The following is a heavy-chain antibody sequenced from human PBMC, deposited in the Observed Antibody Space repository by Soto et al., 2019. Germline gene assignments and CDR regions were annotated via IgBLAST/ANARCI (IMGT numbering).Heavy chain of an antibody. CDR3: ARGGAMGVDY. V-gene: IGHV3-74*01. Sequence: GGSLRLSCTASGFTFNTHWMHWVRQAPGKGLVWVSRIYFDGITTNYANSVKGRLTVSRDNAKNTVYLHVNTLRDEDTAVYYCARGGAMGVDYWGQGTLVTVSS. J-gene: IGHJ4*02. CDR1: GFTFNTHW. CDR2: IYFDGITT. D-gene: IGHD1-26*01.